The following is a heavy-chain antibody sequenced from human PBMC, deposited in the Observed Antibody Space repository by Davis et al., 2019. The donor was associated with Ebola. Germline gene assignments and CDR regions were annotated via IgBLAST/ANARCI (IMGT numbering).Heavy chain of an antibody. CDR1: GFTFSNYN. CDR3: VSAGWDH. J-gene: IGHJ4*02. CDR2: ISDDSSST. Sequence: GESPKIPCAVPGFTFSNYNMNWVRQTPGKGLEWVSHISDDSSSTYHAHAVKARFTISRDNAKNSLYLQLNTLRDEDTAVYFCVSAGWDHWGQGTLVTVSS. V-gene: IGHV3-48*02. D-gene: IGHD2-15*01.